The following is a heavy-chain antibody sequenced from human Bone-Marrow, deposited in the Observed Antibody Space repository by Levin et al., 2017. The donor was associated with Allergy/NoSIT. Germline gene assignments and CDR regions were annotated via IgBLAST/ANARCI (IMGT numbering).Heavy chain of an antibody. CDR3: AREVGLVSEFPPDAFDI. CDR1: GGSISSYY. Sequence: SETLSLTCTVSGGSISSYYWSWIRQPPGKGLEWIGYIYYSGSTNYNPSLKSRVTISVDTSKNQFSLKLSSVTAADTAVYYCAREVGLVSEFPPDAFDIWGQGTMVTVSS. J-gene: IGHJ3*02. D-gene: IGHD5/OR15-5a*01. V-gene: IGHV4-59*01. CDR2: IYYSGST.